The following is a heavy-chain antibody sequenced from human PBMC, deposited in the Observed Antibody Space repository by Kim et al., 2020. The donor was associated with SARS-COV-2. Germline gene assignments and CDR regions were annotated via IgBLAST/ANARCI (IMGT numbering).Heavy chain of an antibody. CDR2: INHSGTT. Sequence: SETLSLTCAVYGGSFSGYYWSWIRQPPGKGLEWIGEINHSGTTNYNPSLKSRVTISVDTSKNQFSLQLTSVTAADTAVYYCPRTFDGDPPDYWGPGTLV. V-gene: IGHV4-34*01. CDR3: PRTFDGDPPDY. D-gene: IGHD4-17*01. J-gene: IGHJ4*02. CDR1: GGSFSGYY.